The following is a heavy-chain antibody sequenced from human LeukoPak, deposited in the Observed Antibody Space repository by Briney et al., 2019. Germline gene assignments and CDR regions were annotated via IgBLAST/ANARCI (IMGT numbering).Heavy chain of an antibody. CDR1: GFTFSSYS. Sequence: GGSLRLSCAASGFTFSSYSMNWVRQAPGKGLEWVSSISSSSSYICYADSVKGRFTISRDNAKNSLYLQMNSLRAEDTAVYYCARDRYSNYGAVDAFDIWGQGTMVTVSS. CDR3: ARDRYSNYGAVDAFDI. CDR2: ISSSSSYI. V-gene: IGHV3-21*01. J-gene: IGHJ3*02. D-gene: IGHD4-11*01.